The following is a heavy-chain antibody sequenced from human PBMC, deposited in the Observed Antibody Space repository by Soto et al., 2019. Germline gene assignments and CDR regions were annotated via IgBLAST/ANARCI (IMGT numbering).Heavy chain of an antibody. CDR1: GFICSSYD. V-gene: IGHV3-23*01. CDR3: AKATATSGGAFEI. CDR2: ILVSGST. Sequence: GGSLRLSCAVSGFICSSYDMSWIRQAPGKGLEWVSTILVSGSTHYEDAVKGRFTISRDTSKNTVYLQMNSLTAGDTAVYYCAKATATSGGAFEIYGQGTMVTVSS. J-gene: IGHJ3*02. D-gene: IGHD1-1*01.